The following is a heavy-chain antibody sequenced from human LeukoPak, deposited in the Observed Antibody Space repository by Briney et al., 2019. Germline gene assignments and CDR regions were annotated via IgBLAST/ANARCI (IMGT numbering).Heavy chain of an antibody. D-gene: IGHD4-17*01. CDR3: AKADYGDHHDY. CDR1: GGSSSTYY. V-gene: IGHV4-59*01. Sequence: SETLSLTCTVSGGSSSTYYWSWIRQPPGKGLEWIGYIYYSGSTNYNPSLKSRVTVSVDTSKNQFSLKLSSVTAADTAVYYCAKADYGDHHDYWGQGTLVTVSS. CDR2: IYYSGST. J-gene: IGHJ4*02.